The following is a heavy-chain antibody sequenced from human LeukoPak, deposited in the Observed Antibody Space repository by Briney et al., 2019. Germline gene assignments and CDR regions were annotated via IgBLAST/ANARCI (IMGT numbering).Heavy chain of an antibody. CDR2: IYYSGST. D-gene: IGHD3-22*01. J-gene: IGHJ4*02. V-gene: IGHV4-59*12. CDR3: ARDVDSSVFDY. Sequence: SETLSLTCTVSGGSISSYYWSWIRQPPGKGLEWIGYIYYSGSTYYNPSLKSRVTISVDTSKNQFSLKLSSVTAADTAVYYCARDVDSSVFDYWGQGTLVTVSS. CDR1: GGSISSYY.